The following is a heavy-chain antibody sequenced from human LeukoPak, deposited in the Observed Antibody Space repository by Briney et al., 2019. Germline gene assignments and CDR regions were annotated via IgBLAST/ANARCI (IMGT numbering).Heavy chain of an antibody. J-gene: IGHJ3*02. CDR1: GFPFSNYG. CDR2: IRYDGINK. D-gene: IGHD6-19*01. Sequence: GGSLRLSCAASGFPFSNYGMHWVRQAPGRRLEWVAFIRYDGINKYYPDSVKGRFTISRDNSENTLYLQMNSLGAEDTAVYFCAKARILTAVAGTGAFDIWGQGTMVTVST. V-gene: IGHV3-30*02. CDR3: AKARILTAVAGTGAFDI.